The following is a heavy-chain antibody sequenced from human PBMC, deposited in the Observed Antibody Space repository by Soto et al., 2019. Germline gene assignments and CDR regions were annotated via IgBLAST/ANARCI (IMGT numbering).Heavy chain of an antibody. J-gene: IGHJ5*01. Sequence: QVQLVRSGAEVKKPGASVRVSCKASGYTFTDSYMHWVRQAPGQGLEWMAWINPNTGDTKYDQKFQGRVTVTRDTSNRILYRELCSLRSDDTAIYYCARKSLYGSGSSFDFWGQGTLVTVS. CDR3: ARKSLYGSGSSFDF. V-gene: IGHV1-2*02. CDR2: INPNTGDT. D-gene: IGHD3-10*01. CDR1: GYTFTDSY.